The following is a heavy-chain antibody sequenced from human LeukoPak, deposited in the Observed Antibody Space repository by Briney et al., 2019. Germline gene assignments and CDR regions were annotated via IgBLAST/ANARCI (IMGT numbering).Heavy chain of an antibody. V-gene: IGHV4-39*01. CDR1: GGSISSSSFY. D-gene: IGHD1-14*01. CDR3: ARRGSGASLEYYFDL. CDR2: ISYSGNT. Sequence: PSETLSLTCTVSGGSISSSSFYWGWIRQPPGKGLEWIGGISYSGNTYYNPSLKRRVTISVDTSKNQFSLKLSSVTAADTAVYYCARRGSGASLEYYFDLWGRGTLVTVSS. J-gene: IGHJ2*01.